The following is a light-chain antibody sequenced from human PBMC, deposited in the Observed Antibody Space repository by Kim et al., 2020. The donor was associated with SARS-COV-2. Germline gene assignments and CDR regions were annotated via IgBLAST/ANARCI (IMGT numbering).Light chain of an antibody. V-gene: IGKV1-39*01. CDR2: GAS. CDR1: QSISTY. J-gene: IGKJ2*01. CDR3: QQGYST. Sequence: DIQMTQSPSSLSASVGDRVTITCRASQSISTYLNWYQQKPGKAPKLLIYGASNLPSGVPPRFSGSGSGTDFTLTISTLQPEDFGTYYCQQGYSTFGQGTKLGI.